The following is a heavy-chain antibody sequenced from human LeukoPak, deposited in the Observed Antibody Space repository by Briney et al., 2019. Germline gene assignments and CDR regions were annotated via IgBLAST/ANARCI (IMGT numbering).Heavy chain of an antibody. CDR1: GLTFSSYD. D-gene: IGHD4-17*01. CDR2: IGTAGDT. Sequence: PGGSLDLSCEAPGLTFSSYDMNWVRKAKGKGLKWVSAIGTAGDTYYPGSVKGRFTISRENAKNSLYLQMNSLRAGDTAVYYCARQVGYGDGLDYWGQGTLVTVSS. V-gene: IGHV3-13*01. J-gene: IGHJ4*02. CDR3: ARQVGYGDGLDY.